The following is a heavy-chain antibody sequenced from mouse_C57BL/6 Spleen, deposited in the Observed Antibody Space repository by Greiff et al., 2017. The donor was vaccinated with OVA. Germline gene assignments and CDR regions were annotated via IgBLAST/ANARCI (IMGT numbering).Heavy chain of an antibody. CDR1: GFTFSDYG. D-gene: IGHD2-4*01. J-gene: IGHJ4*01. CDR3: ARRIYYDYDDYAMDY. Sequence: DVMLVESGGGLVKPGGSLKLSCAASGFTFSDYGMHWVRQAPEKGLEWVAYISSGSSTIYYADTVKGRFTISRDNAKNTLFLQMTSLRSEDTAVYYCARRIYYDYDDYAMDYWGQGTSVTVSS. V-gene: IGHV5-17*01. CDR2: ISSGSSTI.